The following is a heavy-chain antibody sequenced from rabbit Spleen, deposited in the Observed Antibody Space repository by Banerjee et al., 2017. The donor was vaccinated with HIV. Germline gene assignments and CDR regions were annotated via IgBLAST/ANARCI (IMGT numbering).Heavy chain of an antibody. V-gene: IGHV1S45*01. CDR3: ARDLYGVIGWNFGW. Sequence: QERLVESGGGLVKPEGSLKLSCTASGFSFSNKAVMCWVRQAPGKGLEWIACINAVTGKAVYASWAKGRITFSKTSSTTVTLQMTSLTAEDTATYFCARDLYGVIGWNFGWWGPGTLVNRL. J-gene: IGHJ4*01. D-gene: IGHD2-1*01. CDR1: GFSFSNKAV. CDR2: INAVTGKA.